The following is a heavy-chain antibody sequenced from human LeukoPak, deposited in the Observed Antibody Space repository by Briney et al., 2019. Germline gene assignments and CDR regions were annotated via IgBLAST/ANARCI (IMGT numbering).Heavy chain of an antibody. D-gene: IGHD6-13*01. Sequence: GGSLRLSCAASGFTFSNAWMSWVRQAPGKGLEWVGRIKSKTDGGTTDYAAPVKGRFTISRDDSKNTLYLQMNSLKTEDTAVYYCTTDQGLAAAADYWGQGTLVTVSS. V-gene: IGHV3-15*01. J-gene: IGHJ4*02. CDR1: GFTFSNAW. CDR2: IKSKTDGGTT. CDR3: TTDQGLAAAADY.